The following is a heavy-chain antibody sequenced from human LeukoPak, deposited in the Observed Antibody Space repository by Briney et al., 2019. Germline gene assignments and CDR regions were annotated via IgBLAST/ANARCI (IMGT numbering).Heavy chain of an antibody. J-gene: IGHJ6*04. Sequence: PGGSLRLSCAASGFTFSDYYMSWIRQAPGKGPEWVSYISSSGSTIYYADSVKGRFTISRDNAKNSLYLQMNSLRAEDTAVYYCARVRWAAQEMDVWGKGTKVTVSS. D-gene: IGHD5-24*01. CDR1: GFTFSDYY. CDR3: ARVRWAAQEMDV. CDR2: ISSSGSTI. V-gene: IGHV3-11*01.